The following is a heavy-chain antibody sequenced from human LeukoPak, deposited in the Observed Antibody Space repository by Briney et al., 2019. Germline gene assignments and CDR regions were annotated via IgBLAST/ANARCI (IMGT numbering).Heavy chain of an antibody. CDR1: GFTFSSYW. CDR3: AGGLEALEWTTDYYYYGMDV. Sequence: GGSLRLSCAASGFTFSSYWMSWVRQAPGKGLEWVANIKQDGSEKYYVDSVKGRFTISRDNAKNSLYLQMNSLRAEDTAVYYCAGGLEALEWTTDYYYYGMDVWGQGTTVTVSS. V-gene: IGHV3-7*01. D-gene: IGHD3-3*01. CDR2: IKQDGSEK. J-gene: IGHJ6*02.